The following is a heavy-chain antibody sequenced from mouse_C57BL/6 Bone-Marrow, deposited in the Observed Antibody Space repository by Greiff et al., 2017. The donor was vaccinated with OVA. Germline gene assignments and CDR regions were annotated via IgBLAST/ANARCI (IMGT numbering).Heavy chain of an antibody. Sequence: VQLQQPGAELVRPGSSVKLSCKASGYTFTSYWMDWVKQRPGQGLEWIGNIYPSDSETHYNQKFKDKATLTVDKSSSTAYMQLSSLTSEDSAVYYCARFGGVNWYFDVWGTGTTVTVSS. CDR2: IYPSDSET. V-gene: IGHV1-61*01. J-gene: IGHJ1*03. D-gene: IGHD2-1*01. CDR3: ARFGGVNWYFDV. CDR1: GYTFTSYW.